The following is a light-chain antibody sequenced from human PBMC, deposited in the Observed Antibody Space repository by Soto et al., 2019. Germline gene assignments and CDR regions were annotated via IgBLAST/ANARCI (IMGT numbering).Light chain of an antibody. CDR3: QQYNFYPWT. V-gene: IGKV1-5*03. CDR2: RAS. J-gene: IGKJ1*01. Sequence: DIQLTQSPSTLSVSVGDRVIITCRASQSVSSWLAWYQQKPGKAPKLLIYRASTLESGVPSRFSGSGSGTEFSLTISSLQPDDFATYYCQQYNFYPWTFGQGTRVEIK. CDR1: QSVSSW.